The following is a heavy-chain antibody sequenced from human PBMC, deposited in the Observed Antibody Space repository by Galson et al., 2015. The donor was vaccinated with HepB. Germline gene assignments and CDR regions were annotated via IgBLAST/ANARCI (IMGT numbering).Heavy chain of an antibody. CDR3: ARDTTGVSAAYIY. CDR1: GGSISDYY. Sequence: SETLSLTCTVSGGSISDYYWSWTRQPPGKGLEWIGYRYTSGSTNQVSYSPSLRSRVTILLDTSKNQVSLKLNSVTAADTAVYFCARDTTGVSAAYIYWGQGILVTVSS. D-gene: IGHD6-13*01. J-gene: IGHJ4*02. CDR2: RYTSGSTNQV. V-gene: IGHV4-59*01.